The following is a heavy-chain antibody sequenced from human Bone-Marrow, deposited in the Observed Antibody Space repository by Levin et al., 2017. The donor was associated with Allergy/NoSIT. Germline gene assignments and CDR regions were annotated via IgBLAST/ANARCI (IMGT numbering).Heavy chain of an antibody. J-gene: IGHJ6*02. CDR1: GGSIIDSEFY. V-gene: IGHV4-39*07. D-gene: IGHD1-1*01. Sequence: PSETLSLTCTVSGGSIIDSEFYWGWIRQPPGKGLEWIAYMFHNGNTYYNPSLESRVTISMDTSKNQFSLRLESVTAADTAAYFCARDSVRQLLERYNPYGLDVWGQGTTVIVSS. CDR2: MFHNGNT. CDR3: ARDSVRQLLERYNPYGLDV.